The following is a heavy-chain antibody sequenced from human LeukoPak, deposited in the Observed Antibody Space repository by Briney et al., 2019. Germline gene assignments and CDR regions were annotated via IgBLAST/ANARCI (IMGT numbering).Heavy chain of an antibody. D-gene: IGHD3-22*01. Sequence: PSETLSLTCTVSGGXISSYYWSWVRQPPGKGLEWMGYIYYSGSTNYNPSLKSRVTISVDTSNNQFSLKLSSVTAADTAVYYCARGYYDSSGYYPYFDYWGQGTLVTVSS. CDR1: GGXISSYY. CDR2: IYYSGST. V-gene: IGHV4-59*01. J-gene: IGHJ4*02. CDR3: ARGYYDSSGYYPYFDY.